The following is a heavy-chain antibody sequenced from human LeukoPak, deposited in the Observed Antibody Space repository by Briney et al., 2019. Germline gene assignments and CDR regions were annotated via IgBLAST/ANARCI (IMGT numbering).Heavy chain of an antibody. CDR2: ISAYNGNT. CDR3: ARDSGSYLIYWFDP. V-gene: IGHV1-18*01. D-gene: IGHD1-26*01. J-gene: IGHJ5*02. CDR1: GYTFTSYG. Sequence: ASVKVSCKASGYTFTSYGISWVRQAPGQGLEWMGWISAYNGNTNYAQKLQGRVTMTTDTSTSTAYMELRSLRSDDTAVYYCARDSGSYLIYWFDPWGQGTLVTVSS.